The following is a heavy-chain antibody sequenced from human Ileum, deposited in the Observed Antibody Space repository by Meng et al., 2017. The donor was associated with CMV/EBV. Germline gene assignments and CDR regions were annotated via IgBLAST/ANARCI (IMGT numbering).Heavy chain of an antibody. CDR2: INPDNGGT. J-gene: IGHJ4*02. CDR3: AKYRYGLGFDY. D-gene: IGHD5-18*01. CDR1: GYNFIGYY. V-gene: IGHV1-2*02. Sequence: HAHLVQSGAEVNKPGASVGVSFKASGYNFIGYYMQWVRQAPGQGLEWMGWINPDNGGTNYAQKFQGRVTMTRDTSITTAYMELSRLRSDDTAIYYCAKYRYGLGFDYWGQGTLVTVSS.